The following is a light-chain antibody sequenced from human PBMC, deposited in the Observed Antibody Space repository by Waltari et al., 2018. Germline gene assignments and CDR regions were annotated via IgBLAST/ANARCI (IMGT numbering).Light chain of an antibody. CDR2: DAS. Sequence: DIQMTQSPSSLSASVGDSLTITCRASQRVTTYLHWYQHQPGRAPRLVIYDASTLQRGVTSRFTGGGSGTLFTLTIRGLQPEDFATYYCQHSYGTPPTFGGGTRVEI. CDR1: QRVTTY. CDR3: QHSYGTPPT. J-gene: IGKJ4*01. V-gene: IGKV1-39*01.